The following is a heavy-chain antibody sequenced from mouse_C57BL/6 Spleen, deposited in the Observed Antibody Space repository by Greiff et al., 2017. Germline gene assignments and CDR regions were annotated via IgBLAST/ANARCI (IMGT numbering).Heavy chain of an antibody. CDR3: ARYDGYSSAY. CDR2: IYPGDGDT. CDR1: GYAFSSSW. Sequence: QVQLQQSGPELVKPGASVKISCKASGYAFSSSWMNWVKQRPGKGLEWIGRIYPGDGDTNYNGKFKGKATLTADKSSSTAYMQLSSLTSEDSAVYFCARYDGYSSAYWGQGTLVTVSA. J-gene: IGHJ3*01. D-gene: IGHD2-3*01. V-gene: IGHV1-82*01.